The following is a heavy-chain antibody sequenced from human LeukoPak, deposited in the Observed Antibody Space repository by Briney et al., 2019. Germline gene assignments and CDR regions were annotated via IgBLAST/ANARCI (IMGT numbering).Heavy chain of an antibody. V-gene: IGHV3-48*01. CDR3: ARDRDSSGWYGAYYYGMDV. D-gene: IGHD6-19*01. CDR1: GFTFSSYA. CDR2: ISSSSSTI. J-gene: IGHJ6*02. Sequence: GGSLRLSCGASGFTFSSYAMSWVRQAPGKGLEWVSYISSSSSTIYYADSVKGRFTISRDNAKNSLYLQMNSLRAEDTAVYYCARDRDSSGWYGAYYYGMDVWGQGTTVTVSS.